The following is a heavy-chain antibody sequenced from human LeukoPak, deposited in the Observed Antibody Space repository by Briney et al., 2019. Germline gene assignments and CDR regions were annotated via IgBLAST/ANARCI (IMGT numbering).Heavy chain of an antibody. Sequence: SETLSLTCTVSGGSINSTNHYWGWIRQPPGKGLEWIGTMYYSGSTNYNPSLKSRVTISVDTSKNQFSLKLSSVTAADTAVYYCARSGGSTVTTRYFDLWGRGTLVTVSS. V-gene: IGHV4-39*07. CDR3: ARSGGSTVTTRYFDL. J-gene: IGHJ2*01. CDR2: MYYSGST. D-gene: IGHD4-17*01. CDR1: GGSINSTNHY.